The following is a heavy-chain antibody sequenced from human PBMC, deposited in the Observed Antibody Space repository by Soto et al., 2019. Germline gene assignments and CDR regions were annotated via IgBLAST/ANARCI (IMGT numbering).Heavy chain of an antibody. CDR3: AKREGIAAAHGYYGRDA. Sequence: QVQLVQSGAEVKKPGSSVKVSCKASGGTFSSYAISWVRQAPGQGLEWMGGIIPIFGTANYAQKFQGRVTITADESTSTAYMELSSLRSEDTAVYDCAKREGIAAAHGYYGRDAWGQGTTVTVSS. V-gene: IGHV1-69*12. CDR1: GGTFSSYA. J-gene: IGHJ6*02. D-gene: IGHD6-13*01. CDR2: IIPIFGTA.